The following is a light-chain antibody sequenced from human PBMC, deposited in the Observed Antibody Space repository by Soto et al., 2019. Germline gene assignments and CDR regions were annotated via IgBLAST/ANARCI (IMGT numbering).Light chain of an antibody. CDR3: QQANSFPLT. CDR1: QGISRW. Sequence: DIQMTQLPSSMSASVGDRVTITCRASQGISRWLAWYHQKPGKAPNLLIYSASTLHNGVPSRFSGSGSGTDFTLTISSLQPEDFGTYYCQQANSFPLTFGPGTKVDMK. V-gene: IGKV1-12*01. CDR2: SAS. J-gene: IGKJ3*01.